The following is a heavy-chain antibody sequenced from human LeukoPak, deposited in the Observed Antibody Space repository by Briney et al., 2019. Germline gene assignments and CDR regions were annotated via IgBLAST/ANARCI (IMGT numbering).Heavy chain of an antibody. D-gene: IGHD3-3*01. Sequence: SETLSLTCAVYGGSFSGYYWSRIRQPPGKGLEWIGEINHSGSTNYNPSLKSRVTISVDTSKNQFSLKLSSVTAADTAVYYCAGAYYDFWSGYRFDPWGQGTLVTVSS. CDR1: GGSFSGYY. J-gene: IGHJ5*02. CDR2: INHSGST. V-gene: IGHV4-34*01. CDR3: AGAYYDFWSGYRFDP.